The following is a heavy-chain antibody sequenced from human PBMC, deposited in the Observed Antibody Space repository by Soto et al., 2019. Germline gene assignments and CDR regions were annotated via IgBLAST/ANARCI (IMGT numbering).Heavy chain of an antibody. CDR3: ARDTGGKSFGELFYWLDP. Sequence: SETLSLTCTVSGGSVSSGSYYWSWIRQPPGKGLEWIGYIYYSGSTNYNPSLKSRVTISVDTFKNQFSLKLSSVTAADTAVYYCARDTGGKSFGELFYWLDPSGQGPPVTVFS. J-gene: IGHJ5*02. CDR2: IYYSGST. CDR1: GGSVSSGSYY. V-gene: IGHV4-61*01. D-gene: IGHD3-10*01.